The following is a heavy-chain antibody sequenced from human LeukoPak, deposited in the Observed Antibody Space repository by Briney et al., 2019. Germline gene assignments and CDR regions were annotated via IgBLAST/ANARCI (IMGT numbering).Heavy chain of an antibody. Sequence: GGSPRLSCAASGFTFDDYAMHWVRQPPGKGLEWVSLISGDGGSTYYADSVKGRFTISRDNSKNSLYLQMNGLRTEDTALYYCAKDMGERGSDYWGQGTLVTVSS. J-gene: IGHJ4*02. CDR3: AKDMGERGSDY. D-gene: IGHD3-16*01. V-gene: IGHV3-43*02. CDR2: ISGDGGST. CDR1: GFTFDDYA.